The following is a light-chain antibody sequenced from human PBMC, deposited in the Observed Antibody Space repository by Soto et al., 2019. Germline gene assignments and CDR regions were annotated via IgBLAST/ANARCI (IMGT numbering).Light chain of an antibody. J-gene: IGLJ1*01. V-gene: IGLV2-14*01. Sequence: QSALTQPASVSGSRGQSITISCTGTSSDVGGYNYVSWYQQHPGKAPKLMIYDVSNRPSGVSNRFSGSKSGNTASLTISGLQAEDEADYYCSSYTSSSTLDVFGTGTKVTVL. CDR3: SSYTSSSTLDV. CDR1: SSDVGGYNY. CDR2: DVS.